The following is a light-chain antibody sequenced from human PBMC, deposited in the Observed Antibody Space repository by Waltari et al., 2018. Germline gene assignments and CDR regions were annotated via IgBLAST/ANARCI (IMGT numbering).Light chain of an antibody. CDR1: QSVGSN. CDR3: QQYYNWPPYT. Sequence: EIVMTQSPATLSVSTGESAPLSCTASQSVGSNLAWYQQKAGQAPSLLIYGASIRATGIPARFSGSGSGTDFTLTISSLQSEDFAVYYCQQYYNWPPYTFGQGTELEIK. V-gene: IGKV3-15*01. CDR2: GAS. J-gene: IGKJ2*01.